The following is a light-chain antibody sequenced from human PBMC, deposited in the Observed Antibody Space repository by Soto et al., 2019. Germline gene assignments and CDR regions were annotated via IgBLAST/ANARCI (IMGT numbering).Light chain of an antibody. CDR2: DAS. CDR1: QSVSSN. CDR3: HYYNCLQT. Sequence: EIVMTQSPATLSVSPGERATLSCRASQSVSSNLAWYQQKPGQAPRLLIYDASTRATGIPTRFSGSGSGTEFSLTISSLQSEDFAVNYCHYYNCLQTLRQGTKV. V-gene: IGKV3-15*01. J-gene: IGKJ1*01.